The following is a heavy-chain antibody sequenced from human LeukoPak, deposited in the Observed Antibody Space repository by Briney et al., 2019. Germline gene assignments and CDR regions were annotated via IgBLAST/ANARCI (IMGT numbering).Heavy chain of an antibody. V-gene: IGHV4-34*01. CDR1: RGPFSGFF. D-gene: IGHD6-19*01. CDR2: IDHSRST. J-gene: IGHJ4*02. CDR3: ARSSWAVAGYFDY. Sequence: KPSETLSLTCAVYRGPFSGFFWTWVRQPPGKGLEWIGEIDHSRSTNYNPSLKSRVTISVDTSKNQFSLKLSSVTAADTAVYYCARSSWAVAGYFDYWVQGTLVTASS.